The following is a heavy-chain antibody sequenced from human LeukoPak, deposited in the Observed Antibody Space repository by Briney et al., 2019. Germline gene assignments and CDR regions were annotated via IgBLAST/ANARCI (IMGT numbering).Heavy chain of an antibody. V-gene: IGHV3-48*02. CDR2: ISSSGSTI. Sequence: GGSLRLSCAASGFTFSSYNMNWVRQAPGKGLEWASDISSSGSTIYFADSVKGRFTISRDDAKNSLYLQMNSLRDEDTAVYYCARLEYYYVSGNYYKLFDYWGQGTLVTVCS. CDR1: GFTFSSYN. CDR3: ARLEYYYVSGNYYKLFDY. J-gene: IGHJ4*02. D-gene: IGHD3-10*01.